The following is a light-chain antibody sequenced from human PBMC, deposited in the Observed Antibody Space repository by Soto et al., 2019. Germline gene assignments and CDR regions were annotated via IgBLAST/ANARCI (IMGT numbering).Light chain of an antibody. CDR3: CSHAGSDTV. J-gene: IGLJ1*01. Sequence: QSALTQPPSASGSPGQSVTISCTGTSSAVGGYNFFSWHQQQPGKAPKFLINDVTKRPSGVPDRFSSSKSGNTASLTVSGLQAEDEADYYCCSHAGSDTVFGSGTKLTVL. CDR1: SSAVGGYNF. V-gene: IGLV2-8*01. CDR2: DVT.